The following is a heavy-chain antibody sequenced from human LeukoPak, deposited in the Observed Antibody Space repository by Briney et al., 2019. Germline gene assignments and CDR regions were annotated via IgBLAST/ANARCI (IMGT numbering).Heavy chain of an antibody. D-gene: IGHD3-10*01. CDR2: ISYDGSNK. CDR1: GFTFSSYG. V-gene: IGHV3-30*18. Sequence: GGSLRLSCAASGFTFSSYGMHWVRQAPGKGLEWVAVISYDGSNKYYADSVKGRFTISRDNSKNTLCLQMNSLRAEDTAVYYCAKDPQRYYYGSGSYSAFDIWGQGTMVTVSS. J-gene: IGHJ3*02. CDR3: AKDPQRYYYGSGSYSAFDI.